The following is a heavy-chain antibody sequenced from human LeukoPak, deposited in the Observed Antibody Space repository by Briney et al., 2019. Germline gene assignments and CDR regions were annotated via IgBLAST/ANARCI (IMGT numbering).Heavy chain of an antibody. Sequence: GGSLRLSCAASGFTFSSYAMHWVRQAPGKGLEWVAVISYDGSNKYYADSVKGRFTFSRDNSKNTLYLQMNSLRAEDTAVYYCARTEPRGDYFDYWGQGTLVTVSS. CDR1: GFTFSSYA. V-gene: IGHV3-30-3*01. CDR3: ARTEPRGDYFDY. CDR2: ISYDGSNK. J-gene: IGHJ4*02. D-gene: IGHD1-14*01.